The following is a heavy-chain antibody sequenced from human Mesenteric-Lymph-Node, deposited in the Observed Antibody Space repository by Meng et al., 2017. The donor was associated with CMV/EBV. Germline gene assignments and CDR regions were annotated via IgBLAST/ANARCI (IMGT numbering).Heavy chain of an antibody. CDR1: GFTFSDYG. Sequence: GASLKISCAASGFTFSDYGMHWVRQAPGKGLEWVAYIRRDGGDKFYVDSVKGRVTISRDNSKNTLYLQMNRLRPEDTAVYYCARDGGGFYDSNGDSDLWGLGTLVTVSS. J-gene: IGHJ4*02. V-gene: IGHV3-30*02. CDR2: IRRDGGDK. D-gene: IGHD3-22*01. CDR3: ARDGGGFYDSNGDSDL.